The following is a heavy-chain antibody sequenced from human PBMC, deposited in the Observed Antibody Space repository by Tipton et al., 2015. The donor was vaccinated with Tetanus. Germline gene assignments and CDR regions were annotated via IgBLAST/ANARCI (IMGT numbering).Heavy chain of an antibody. J-gene: IGHJ6*02. CDR1: GFTLSTYW. V-gene: IGHV3-21*01. CDR2: FSATGGYK. Sequence: SLRLSCAASGFTLSTYWMSWVRQPPGKGLEWVSSFSATGGYKYYADSVKGRFTISRDNAKNSLYLQMNSLRAEDTALYYCAKDLEDQYYYGMDGWGRGTTVTVSS. CDR3: AKDLEDQYYYGMDG. D-gene: IGHD1-1*01.